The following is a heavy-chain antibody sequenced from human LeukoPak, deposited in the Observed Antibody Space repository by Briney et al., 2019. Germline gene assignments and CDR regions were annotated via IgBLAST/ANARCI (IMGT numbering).Heavy chain of an antibody. V-gene: IGHV4-39*01. D-gene: IGHD5-18*01. J-gene: IGHJ4*02. CDR2: INYSGTI. CDR1: GGPISSNNHY. CDR3: ARHPGYSSGWWYFDF. Sequence: SETLSLTCTVSGGPISSNNHYWGWIRQPPGKGLEWLGSINYSGTIFYSPSLNSRVTISVDTSGNQFSLKLTSATAADTAVYYCARHPGYSSGWWYFDFWGQGSLVTVSS.